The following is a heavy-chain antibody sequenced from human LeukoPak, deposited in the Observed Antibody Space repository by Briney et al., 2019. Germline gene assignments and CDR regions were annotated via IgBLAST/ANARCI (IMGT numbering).Heavy chain of an antibody. Sequence: PSETLSLTCAVYGGSLRGYYWSWIRQPPGKGLDWIGEIIHSGGTNYNPSLKSRVTISVDTSKNQFSLNLNSINAADTAVYYCARGLGGSYYFDHWGQGTLVTVSS. D-gene: IGHD1-26*01. J-gene: IGHJ4*02. CDR2: IIHSGGT. CDR3: ARGLGGSYYFDH. CDR1: GGSLRGYY. V-gene: IGHV4-34*01.